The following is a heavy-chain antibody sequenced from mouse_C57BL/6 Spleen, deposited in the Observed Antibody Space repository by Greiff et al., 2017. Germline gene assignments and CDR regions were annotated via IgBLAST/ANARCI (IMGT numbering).Heavy chain of an antibody. CDR1: GYTFTSYW. CDR2: IDPSDSYT. CDR3: ARYGYYPAWFAD. V-gene: IGHV1-69*01. Sequence: QVQLQQPGAELVMPGASVKLSCKASGYTFTSYWMHWVKQRPGQGLEWIGEIDPSDSYTNYNQKFKGKSTLTVDKSSSTAYMQLSSLTSEDSAVYYCARYGYYPAWFADWGQGTLVTVSA. J-gene: IGHJ3*01. D-gene: IGHD2-3*01.